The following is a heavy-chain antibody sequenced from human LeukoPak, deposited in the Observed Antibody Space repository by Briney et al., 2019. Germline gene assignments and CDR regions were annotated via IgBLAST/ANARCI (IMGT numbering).Heavy chain of an antibody. CDR2: INPNSGGT. J-gene: IGHJ5*02. V-gene: IGHV1-2*02. Sequence: ASVKVSCKGSGYTFTGYYMHWVRQAPGQGLEWMGWINPNSGGTNYAQKFQGRVTMTRDTSISTAYMELTSLRSEDTAVYYCARNHYYYDSSGYSNWFDPWGQGTLVTVSS. CDR3: ARNHYYYDSSGYSNWFDP. CDR1: GYTFTGYY. D-gene: IGHD3-22*01.